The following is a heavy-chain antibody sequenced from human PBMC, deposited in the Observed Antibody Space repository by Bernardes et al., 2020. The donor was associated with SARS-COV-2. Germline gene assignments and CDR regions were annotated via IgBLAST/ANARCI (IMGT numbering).Heavy chain of an antibody. CDR1: GFTLDDYA. CDR2: ISWNSGSI. Sequence: GGSLRLSCAASGFTLDDYAMHWVRQAPGRGLEWVSGISWNSGSIGYADSVKGRFTISRDNAKNSLYLQMNSLRAEDTALYYCANGGYSGYDFDYWGQGTLVTVSS. J-gene: IGHJ4*02. V-gene: IGHV3-9*01. CDR3: ANGGYSGYDFDY. D-gene: IGHD5-12*01.